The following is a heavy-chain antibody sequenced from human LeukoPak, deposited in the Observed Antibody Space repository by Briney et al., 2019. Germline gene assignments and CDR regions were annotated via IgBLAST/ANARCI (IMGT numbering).Heavy chain of an antibody. V-gene: IGHV4-30-4*01. Sequence: SQTLSLTCTVSGGSISSGDYYWSWIRQPPGKGLEWIGYIYYSGSTYYNPSLKSRVTISVDTSKNQFSLKLSSVTAADTAVYYCARVGGYYYGSGSYRKHFHFDYWGQGTLVTVSS. CDR3: ARVGGYYYGSGSYRKHFHFDY. CDR1: GGSISSGDYY. D-gene: IGHD3-10*01. CDR2: IYYSGST. J-gene: IGHJ4*02.